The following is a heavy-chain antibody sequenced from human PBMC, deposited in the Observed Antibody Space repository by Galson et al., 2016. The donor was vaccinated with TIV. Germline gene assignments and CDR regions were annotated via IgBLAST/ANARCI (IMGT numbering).Heavy chain of an antibody. Sequence: SVKVSCKASGGNLTSYAVSWVRQAPGQGLEWMGEIIRIFGTVNYAQKFQGRVTITTDESTSAAYMELSSLRSEDTAVYYCARGCGSYSCYLDVWGKGTTVTVSS. V-gene: IGHV1-69*05. CDR1: GGNLTSYA. J-gene: IGHJ6*03. CDR3: ARGCGSYSCYLDV. D-gene: IGHD1-26*01. CDR2: IIRIFGTV.